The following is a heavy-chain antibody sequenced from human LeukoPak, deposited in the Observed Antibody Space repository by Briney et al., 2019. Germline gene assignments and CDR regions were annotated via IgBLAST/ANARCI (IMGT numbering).Heavy chain of an antibody. CDR1: GFTFSSYW. CDR3: ARDLGWLQFDY. J-gene: IGHJ4*02. CDR2: IKEDGSEK. V-gene: IGHV3-7*01. Sequence: PGGSLRLSCAASGFTFSSYWMSWVRQAPGKGLEWVANIKEDGSEKYYVDSVKGRFTISRDNVKSSLYLQMNSLRAEDTAVYYCARDLGWLQFDYWGQGTLVTVSS. D-gene: IGHD5-24*01.